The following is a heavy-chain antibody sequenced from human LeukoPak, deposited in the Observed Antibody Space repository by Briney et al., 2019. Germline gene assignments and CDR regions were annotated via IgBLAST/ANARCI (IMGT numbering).Heavy chain of an antibody. CDR2: IYSGGGT. J-gene: IGHJ4*02. Sequence: GGSLRLSCAASGFIFSSYGMHWVRQAPGKGLEWVSVIYSGGGTHYADSVKGRFTISRDSSENTVYLQMNSLRAEDTALYYCARIDYLKFRDYWGQGTLVTVSS. CDR3: ARIDYLKFRDY. V-gene: IGHV3-NL1*01. CDR1: GFIFSSYG. D-gene: IGHD2/OR15-2a*01.